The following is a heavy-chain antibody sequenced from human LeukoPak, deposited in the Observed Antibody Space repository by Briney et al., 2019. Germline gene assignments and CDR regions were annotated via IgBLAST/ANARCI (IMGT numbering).Heavy chain of an antibody. Sequence: GRSLRLSCAPSGFAFSSYWMSWVRQAPGKGLEWVANIKQDGSEKYYVDSVKGRFTISRDNAKHSLYLHMTSLRAEDTAVYYCAGVIGSAYSSGWYNYYYYYMDVWGKGTTVTVSS. CDR2: IKQDGSEK. CDR1: GFAFSSYW. CDR3: AGVIGSAYSSGWYNYYYYYMDV. J-gene: IGHJ6*03. D-gene: IGHD6-19*01. V-gene: IGHV3-7*01.